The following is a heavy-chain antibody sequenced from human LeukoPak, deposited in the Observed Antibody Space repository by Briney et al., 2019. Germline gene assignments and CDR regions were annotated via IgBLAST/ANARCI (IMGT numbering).Heavy chain of an antibody. V-gene: IGHV6-1*01. J-gene: IGHJ4*02. CDR1: GDSVSSNSVT. CDR2: TYYRSTWYN. Sequence: SQTLSLTCAISGDSVSSNSVTWNWIRQSPSRGLEWLGRTYYRSTWYNDYAVSVRSRITVNPDTSKNQFSLQLNSVTPEDTAVYYCARDHGGLDYWGQGTLVTVSS. CDR3: ARDHGGLDY.